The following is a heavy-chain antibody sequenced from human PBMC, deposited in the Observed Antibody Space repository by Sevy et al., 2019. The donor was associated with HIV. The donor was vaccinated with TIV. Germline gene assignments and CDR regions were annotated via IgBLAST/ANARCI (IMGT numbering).Heavy chain of an antibody. Sequence: GGSLRLSCAASGFNFSIYGMHWVRQAPGKGLEWVALIWYYGSNKYYVDSVKGRFTIFRDNSKNTVYLQMNSLRAEDTAVYYCARGRDYGNFDYWGQGTLVTVSS. CDR2: IWYYGSNK. V-gene: IGHV3-33*01. J-gene: IGHJ4*02. D-gene: IGHD4-17*01. CDR1: GFNFSIYG. CDR3: ARGRDYGNFDY.